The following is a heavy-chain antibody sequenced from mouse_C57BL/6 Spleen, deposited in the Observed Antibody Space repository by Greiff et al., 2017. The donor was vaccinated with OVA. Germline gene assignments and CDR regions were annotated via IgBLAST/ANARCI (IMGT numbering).Heavy chain of an antibody. CDR3: ARNVDGYVDY. J-gene: IGHJ2*01. D-gene: IGHD2-3*01. CDR2: IWSGGST. CDR1: GFSLTSYG. Sequence: QVQLKESGPGLVQPSQRLSIPCTVSGFSLTSYGVHWVRQSPGKGLEWLGVIWSGGSTDYNAAFISRLSISKDNSKSQVFFKKNSLQADDTAIYYCARNVDGYVDYWGQGTTRTVSS. V-gene: IGHV2-2*01.